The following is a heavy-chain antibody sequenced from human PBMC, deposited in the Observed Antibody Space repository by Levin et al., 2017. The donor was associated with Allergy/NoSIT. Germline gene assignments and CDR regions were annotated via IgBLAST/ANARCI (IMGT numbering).Heavy chain of an antibody. D-gene: IGHD1-26*01. CDR1: GGSISSYY. CDR2: IYYSGST. CDR3: ARVYSGSYYSLDY. V-gene: IGHV4-59*01. J-gene: IGHJ4*02. Sequence: SETLSLTCTVSGGSISSYYWSWIRQPPGKGLEWIGYIYYSGSTNYNPSLKSRVTISVDTSKNQFSLKLSSVTAADTAVYYCARVYSGSYYSLDYWGQGTLVTVSS.